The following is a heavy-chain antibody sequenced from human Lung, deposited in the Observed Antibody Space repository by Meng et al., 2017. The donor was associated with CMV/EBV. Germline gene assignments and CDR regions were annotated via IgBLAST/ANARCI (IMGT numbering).Heavy chain of an antibody. D-gene: IGHD3-10*01. CDR2: ISSSSSYI. CDR1: GFTFSSYS. V-gene: IGHV3-21*01. Sequence: SXAASGFTFSSYSMNWVRQAPGKGLEWVSSISSSSSYIYYADSVKGRFTISRDNAKNSLYLQMNSLRAEDTAVYYCARDDYGSGSYYNGAWFDPXGQGXLXTVSS. CDR3: ARDDYGSGSYYNGAWFDP. J-gene: IGHJ5*02.